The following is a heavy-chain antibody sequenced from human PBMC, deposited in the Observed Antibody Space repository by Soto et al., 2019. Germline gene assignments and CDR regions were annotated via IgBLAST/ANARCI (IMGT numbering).Heavy chain of an antibody. V-gene: IGHV3-9*01. CDR3: AKDYSGSYWDYFDY. D-gene: IGHD1-26*01. CDR2: ISWNSGSI. CDR1: GVTFDDYA. Sequence: EVQLVESGGGLVQPGRSLRLSCAASGVTFDDYAMHWVRQAPGKGLEWVSGISWNSGSIGYADSVKGRFTISRDNAKNSLYLQMNSLRAEDTALYYCAKDYSGSYWDYFDYWGQGTLVTVSS. J-gene: IGHJ4*02.